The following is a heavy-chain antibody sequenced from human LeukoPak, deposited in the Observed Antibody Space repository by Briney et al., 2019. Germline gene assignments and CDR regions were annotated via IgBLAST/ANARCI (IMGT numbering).Heavy chain of an antibody. Sequence: ASVKVSCKASGYTFTGYYMHWVRQAPGQGLEWMGWINPNSGGTNYAQKFQGRVTMTRDTSISTAHMGLSRLRSDDTAVYYCARETGTGDYYYYGMDVWGQGTTVTVSS. CDR2: INPNSGGT. CDR1: GYTFTGYY. D-gene: IGHD1-14*01. CDR3: ARETGTGDYYYYGMDV. V-gene: IGHV1-2*02. J-gene: IGHJ6*02.